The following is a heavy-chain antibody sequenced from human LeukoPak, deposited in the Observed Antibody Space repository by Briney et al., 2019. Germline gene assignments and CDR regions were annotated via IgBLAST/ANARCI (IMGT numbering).Heavy chain of an antibody. CDR1: GFVFSNHW. CDR3: AKDYSFSNFN. J-gene: IGHJ4*02. D-gene: IGHD2-15*01. Sequence: GGSLRLSCAASGFVFSNHWMTWVRQAPGKGLEWVANINERGSETYYADYVKGRFSISRDNTKKSLFLQLNSLGVEDTATYYCAKDYSFSNFNWGQGTLVTVSS. CDR2: INERGSET. V-gene: IGHV3-7*01.